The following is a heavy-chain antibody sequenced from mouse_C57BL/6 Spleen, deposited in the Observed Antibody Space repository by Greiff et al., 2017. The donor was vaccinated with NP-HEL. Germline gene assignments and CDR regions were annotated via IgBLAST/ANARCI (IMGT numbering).Heavy chain of an antibody. V-gene: IGHV1-64*01. CDR2: IHPNSGST. Sequence: QVQLQQPGAELVKPGASVKLSCKASGYTFTSYWMHWVKQRPGQGLEWIGMIHPNSGSTNYNEKFKSKATLTVDKSSSTAYMQLSSRTSEDAAVYYCARDDYDYFDYWGQGTTLTVSS. CDR1: GYTFTSYW. J-gene: IGHJ2*01. CDR3: ARDDYDYFDY. D-gene: IGHD2-4*01.